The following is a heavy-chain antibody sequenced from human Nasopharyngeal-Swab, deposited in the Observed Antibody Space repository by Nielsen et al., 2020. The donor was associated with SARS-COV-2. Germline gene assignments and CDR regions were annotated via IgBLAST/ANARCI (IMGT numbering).Heavy chain of an antibody. V-gene: IGHV3-30*03. CDR2: TSYDGSNK. D-gene: IGHD3-3*01. Sequence: GGSLRLSCAASGFAFSSYDMHWVRQAPGKGLEWMAVTSYDGSNKDYADSVKGRFTISRDNAKNSLYLQMNSLRAEDTAVYYCARDGLDYDFWSAYFMDVWGQGTTVTVSS. CDR3: ARDGLDYDFWSAYFMDV. J-gene: IGHJ6*02. CDR1: GFAFSSYD.